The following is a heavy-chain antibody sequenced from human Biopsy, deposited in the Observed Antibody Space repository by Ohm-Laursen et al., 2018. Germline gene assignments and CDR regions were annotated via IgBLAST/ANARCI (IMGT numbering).Heavy chain of an antibody. V-gene: IGHV4-59*01. Sequence: SETLSLTCTVSGGSISSDYCSWIRQTPGKGLEGMGYIYYSGSTNYNPSLKSRVTISVDTFKNQFSLKLTSVTAADTAVYYCARALGGYDLSAYYIDSWGQGTLVTVSS. CDR2: IYYSGST. CDR1: GGSISSDY. J-gene: IGHJ4*02. CDR3: ARALGGYDLSAYYIDS. D-gene: IGHD3-22*01.